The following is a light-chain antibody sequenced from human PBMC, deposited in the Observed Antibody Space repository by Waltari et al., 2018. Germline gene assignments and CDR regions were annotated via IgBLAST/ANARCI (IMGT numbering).Light chain of an antibody. V-gene: IGKV1-39*01. CDR3: QQSYSTPRT. CDR2: AAS. J-gene: IGKJ1*01. Sequence: DIQMTQSPSSLSASVGDRVTITCRASQTISSYLNWYQQKPGEAPQLLIYAASTLQSGVPLRFSGSGSGTDFTLTISNLQPEDFATYYCQQSYSTPRTCGQGTKVEIK. CDR1: QTISSY.